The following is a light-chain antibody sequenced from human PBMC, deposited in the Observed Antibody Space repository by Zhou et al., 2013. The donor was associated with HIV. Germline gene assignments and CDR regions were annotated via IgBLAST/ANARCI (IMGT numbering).Light chain of an antibody. CDR1: QTIDNY. CDR2: GAS. CDR3: QHTFTTPIT. V-gene: IGKV1-39*01. J-gene: IGKJ4*01. Sequence: DIQMTQSPTSLSVSVGDRVTITCRPSQTIDNYLNWYQRKPGKAPKLLIYGASTLHSGVPSRFSGSGSGTDFTLTISSLQPEDFATYYCQHTFTTPITFGGGTTGGDQT.